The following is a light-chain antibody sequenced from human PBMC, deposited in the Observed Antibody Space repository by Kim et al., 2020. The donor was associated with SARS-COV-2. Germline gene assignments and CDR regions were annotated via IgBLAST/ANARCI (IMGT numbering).Light chain of an antibody. CDR1: KLGDKY. CDR2: QDN. Sequence: SYELTQPPSVSVSPGQTATITCSGNKLGDKYACWYQQKPGQSPVLVIYQDNKRPSGTPDRFPGSNSGNTATLTISGTQALDEVDYYCQARDSSLWAFGGG. V-gene: IGLV3-1*01. J-gene: IGLJ3*02. CDR3: QARDSSLWA.